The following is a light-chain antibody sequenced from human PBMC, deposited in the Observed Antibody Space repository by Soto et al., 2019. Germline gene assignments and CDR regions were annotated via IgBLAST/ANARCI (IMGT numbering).Light chain of an antibody. Sequence: DRVMAHYPATLYVSQGERATLSCRASQSVSSNLAWYQQKPGQAPRLLIYGASTRATGIPARFSGSGSGTEFTLTISSLQSEDFAVYYCQQYNNWPPITFGQGTRLEI. CDR2: GAS. CDR1: QSVSSN. J-gene: IGKJ5*01. CDR3: QQYNNWPPIT. V-gene: IGKV3-15*01.